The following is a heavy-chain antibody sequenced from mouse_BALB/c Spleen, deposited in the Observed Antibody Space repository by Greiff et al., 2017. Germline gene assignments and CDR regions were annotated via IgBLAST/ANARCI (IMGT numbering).Heavy chain of an antibody. V-gene: IGHV1-54*01. CDR3: ARDYGSSHDYYAMDY. J-gene: IGHJ4*01. CDR2: INPGSGGT. D-gene: IGHD1-1*01. Sequence: VQLQESGAELVRPGTSVKVSCKASGYAFTHYLIEWVKQRPGQGLEWIGVINPGSGGTNYNEKFKGKATLTADKSSSAAYMQLSSLTSDDSAVYFCARDYGSSHDYYAMDYWGQGTSVTVSS. CDR1: GYAFTHYL.